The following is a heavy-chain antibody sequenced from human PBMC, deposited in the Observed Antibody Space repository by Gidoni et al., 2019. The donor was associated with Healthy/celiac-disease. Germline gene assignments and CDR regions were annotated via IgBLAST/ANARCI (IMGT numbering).Heavy chain of an antibody. CDR2: ISYDGRNK. D-gene: IGHD6-13*01. V-gene: IGHV3-30*04. CDR3: ARDSVAAAGGDAFDI. CDR1: GFTFSSNA. J-gene: IGHJ3*02. Sequence: QVQLVDSVGGVVQPGRSLRLSSAASGFTFSSNAMHWVGPAPGKGLEWVAVISYDGRNKYYADAVKGRFTISRDNSKNTLYLQMNSLRAEDTAVYYCARDSVAAAGGDAFDIWGQGTMVTVSS.